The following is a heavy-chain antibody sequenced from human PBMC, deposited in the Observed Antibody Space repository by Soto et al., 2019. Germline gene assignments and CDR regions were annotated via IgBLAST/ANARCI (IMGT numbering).Heavy chain of an antibody. V-gene: IGHV1-2*02. CDR1: GYTFTGTFTGYY. J-gene: IGHJ4*02. D-gene: IGHD6-6*01. CDR3: ARDFSSSAYGLDY. Sequence: QVLLVQSGAEVTKPGASVKVSCKASGYTFTGTFTGYYIHWVRQAPGQGLEWMGWINPNSGGTNYAQKFQGRVTMTKDTSISTDHMELRRLRSDDTAIYYCARDFSSSAYGLDYWGQGTLVTVSS. CDR2: INPNSGGT.